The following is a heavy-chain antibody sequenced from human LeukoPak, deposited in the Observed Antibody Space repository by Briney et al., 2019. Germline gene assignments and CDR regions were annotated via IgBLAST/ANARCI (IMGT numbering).Heavy chain of an antibody. J-gene: IGHJ6*04. Sequence: ASVKVSCKASGYTFTSYGISWVRQAPGQGLEWMGWISAYNGNTNYAQKLQSRVTMTTDTSTSTAYMELRSLRSEDTAVYYCARDSVGTMVRGVITTTLYYYGMDVWGKGTTVTVSS. CDR2: ISAYNGNT. CDR3: ARDSVGTMVRGVITTTLYYYGMDV. V-gene: IGHV1-18*04. CDR1: GYTFTSYG. D-gene: IGHD3-10*01.